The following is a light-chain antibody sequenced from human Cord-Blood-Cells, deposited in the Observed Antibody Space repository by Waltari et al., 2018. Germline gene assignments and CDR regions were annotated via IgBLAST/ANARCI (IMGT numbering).Light chain of an antibody. J-gene: IGKJ1*01. CDR1: QSISSY. V-gene: IGKV1-39*01. CDR2: AAS. CDR3: QQNYSTPQT. Sequence: DIQMTHSPSSLSASVGDRVTITCRASQSISSYFNWYQQKPGKAPKLLIYAASSLQCGVPSRFSGSGSGTDFTLTISSLQPEDVATYYCQQNYSTPQTFGQGTKVEIK.